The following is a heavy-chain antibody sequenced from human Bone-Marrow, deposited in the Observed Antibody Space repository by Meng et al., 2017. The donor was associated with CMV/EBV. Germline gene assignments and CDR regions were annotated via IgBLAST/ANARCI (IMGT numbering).Heavy chain of an antibody. CDR3: ARGPRIDNVTPPPLYYYYGMDV. CDR1: GYSFTNYY. J-gene: IGHJ6*02. V-gene: IGHV1-2*02. D-gene: IGHD1-26*01. CDR2: INPNNGDT. Sequence: ASVKVSCKASGYSFTNYYIHWVRQAPGQGLEWMGWINPNNGDTDYAQDFQGRISVTTDTSITTAYMELDNLRSDDTAVYYCARGPRIDNVTPPPLYYYYGMDVWGQGTTVTVSS.